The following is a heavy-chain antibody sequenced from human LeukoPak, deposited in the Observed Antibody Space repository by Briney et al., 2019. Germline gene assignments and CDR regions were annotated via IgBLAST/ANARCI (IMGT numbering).Heavy chain of an antibody. CDR3: AGDRLHYDSLTGYPAD. V-gene: IGHV3-66*01. J-gene: IGHJ4*02. CDR2: IYSGGST. CDR1: GFTFSDYY. Sequence: GGSLRLSCAASGFTFSDYYMRWVRQAPGKGLEWVSVIYSGGSTHYADSVKGRFTISRDNSKNTLYLQMNSLRAEDTAVYYCAGDRLHYDSLTGYPADWGQGTLVTVSS. D-gene: IGHD3-9*01.